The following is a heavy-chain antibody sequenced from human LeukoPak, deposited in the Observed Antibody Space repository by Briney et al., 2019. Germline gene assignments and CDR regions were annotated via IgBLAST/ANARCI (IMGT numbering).Heavy chain of an antibody. CDR3: ARGRGYSYGYAGGY. CDR1: GGSFSGYY. V-gene: IGHV4-34*01. J-gene: IGHJ4*02. CDR2: INHSGST. Sequence: PETLSLTCAVYGGSFSGYYWSWIRQPPGKGLEWIGEINHSGSTNYNPSLKSRVTISVDTSKNQFSLKLSSVTAADTAVYYCARGRGYSYGYAGGYWGQGTLVTVSS. D-gene: IGHD5-18*01.